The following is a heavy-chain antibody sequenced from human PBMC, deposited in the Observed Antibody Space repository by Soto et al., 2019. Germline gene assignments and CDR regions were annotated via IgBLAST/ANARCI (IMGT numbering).Heavy chain of an antibody. Sequence: PSEALSLTCTVSGGSISSYYWSWIRQPPGKGLEWIGYIYYSGSTNYNPSLKSRVTISVDTSKNQFSLKLSSVTTADTAVYYCARTGDSSGLYHFDYWGQGTLVTVPS. CDR1: GGSISSYY. D-gene: IGHD3-22*01. CDR2: IYYSGST. J-gene: IGHJ4*02. V-gene: IGHV4-59*01. CDR3: ARTGDSSGLYHFDY.